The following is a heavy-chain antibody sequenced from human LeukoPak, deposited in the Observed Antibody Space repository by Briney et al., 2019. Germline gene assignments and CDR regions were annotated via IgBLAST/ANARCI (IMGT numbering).Heavy chain of an antibody. CDR1: DGSITNYY. Sequence: PSETLSLTCTVSDGSITNYYWSWIRQPPGKGLEWIGYISYSGSTNYNPSLKSRVTISLDMSNNRFSLKLNSVTAAVTAVYYCAGYTSGWYSDCWGQGTLVTVSS. V-gene: IGHV4-59*01. J-gene: IGHJ4*02. CDR3: AGYTSGWYSDC. D-gene: IGHD6-19*01. CDR2: ISYSGST.